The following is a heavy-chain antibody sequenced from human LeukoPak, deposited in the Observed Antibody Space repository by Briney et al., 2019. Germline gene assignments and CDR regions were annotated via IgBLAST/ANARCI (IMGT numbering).Heavy chain of an antibody. V-gene: IGHV3-30*18. J-gene: IGHJ4*02. CDR2: ISDDGRTE. CDR3: TKEGAAGSRYNFDF. D-gene: IGHD6-13*01. CDR1: GFTFSRHG. Sequence: GGSLRLSCAASGFTFSRHGMHWVRQAPGKGLEWVAVISDDGRTEYYADSVRGRFTISRDKSKNTVSLQMNSLREDDTAVYYRTKEGAAGSRYNFDFWGQGTLVTVSS.